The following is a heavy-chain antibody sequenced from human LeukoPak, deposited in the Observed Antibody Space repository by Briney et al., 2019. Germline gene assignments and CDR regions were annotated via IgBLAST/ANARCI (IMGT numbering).Heavy chain of an antibody. CDR3: ARNREDIVVVPAAFDY. D-gene: IGHD2-2*01. Sequence: SQTLSLTCTVSGGSISSGSYYWSWIRQPAGKGLEWIGRIYTSGSTNYNPSLKSRVTISVDTSKNQFSLKLSSVTAADTAVYYCARNREDIVVVPAAFDYWGQGTLVTVSS. V-gene: IGHV4-61*02. CDR2: IYTSGST. J-gene: IGHJ4*02. CDR1: GGSISSGSYY.